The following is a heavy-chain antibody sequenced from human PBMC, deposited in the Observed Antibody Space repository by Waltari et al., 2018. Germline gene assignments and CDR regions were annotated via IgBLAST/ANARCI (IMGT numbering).Heavy chain of an antibody. CDR2: INPNRGAT. CDR1: GYRFTDYY. Sequence: QVQLVQSGAEVKKPGASVKVSCKAAGYRFTDYYIHWVRQAPGQGLESMGWINPNRGATKFVQKFQGRVSLTRDTSIDTAYMELSGLRSDDTAVYYCVSPYMVATGTDYWGQGTLVTVSS. D-gene: IGHD6-13*01. V-gene: IGHV1-2*02. CDR3: VSPYMVATGTDY. J-gene: IGHJ4*02.